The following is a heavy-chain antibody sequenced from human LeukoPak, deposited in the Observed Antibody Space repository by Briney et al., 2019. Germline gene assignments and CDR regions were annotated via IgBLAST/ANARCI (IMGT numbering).Heavy chain of an antibody. CDR1: GYTFTSYD. J-gene: IGHJ4*02. CDR2: MNPNSGNT. V-gene: IGHV1-8*01. D-gene: IGHD3-22*01. CDR3: ATGHYDSSGYSLFFDY. Sequence: ASVKVSCKASGYTFTSYDINWVRQATGQGLEWMGWMNPNSGNTGYAQKFQGRVTMTEDTSTDTAYMELSSLRSEDTAVYYCATGHYDSSGYSLFFDYWGQGTLVTVSS.